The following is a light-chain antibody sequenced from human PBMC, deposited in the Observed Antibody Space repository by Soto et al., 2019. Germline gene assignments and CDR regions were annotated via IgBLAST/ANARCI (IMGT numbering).Light chain of an antibody. CDR3: QVWDSSSDHRV. CDR1: NIVSKS. V-gene: IGLV3-21*02. Sequence: SYALTQPPSVSVAPGQTARITCGGNNIVSKSVHWYQQKPGQAPVLVVYVDSDRPSGSPERFAGSNSGNTATLTIRRVEAGDEADYSCQVWDSSSDHRVFGTGTKVTVL. CDR2: VDS. J-gene: IGLJ1*01.